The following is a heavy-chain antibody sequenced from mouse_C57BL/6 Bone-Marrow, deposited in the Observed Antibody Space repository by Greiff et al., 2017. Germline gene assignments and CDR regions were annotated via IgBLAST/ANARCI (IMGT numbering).Heavy chain of an antibody. V-gene: IGHV5-17*01. CDR3: ARKRHGSLDY. J-gene: IGHJ2*01. D-gene: IGHD3-1*01. Sequence: EVKLVESGGGLVKPGGSLKLSCAASGFTFSDYGMHWVRQAPEKGLEWVAYISSGSSTIYYADTVKGRFTISRAKANNTLYLQMTSLRSEDTAMYYCARKRHGSLDYWGQGTTLTVSS. CDR1: GFTFSDYG. CDR2: ISSGSSTI.